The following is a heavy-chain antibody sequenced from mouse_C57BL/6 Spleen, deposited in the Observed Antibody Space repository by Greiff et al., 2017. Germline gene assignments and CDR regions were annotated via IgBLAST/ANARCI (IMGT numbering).Heavy chain of an antibody. V-gene: IGHV6-3*01. D-gene: IGHD1-3*01. CDR1: GFTFSNYW. CDR2: IRLKSDNYAT. Sequence: EVKVEESGGGLVQPGGSMKLSCVASGFTFSNYWMNWVRQSPEKGLEWVAQIRLKSDNYATHYAESVKGRFTISRDDSKSSVYLQMNNLRAEDTGIYYCTGQWLYYFDYWGQGTTLTVSS. J-gene: IGHJ2*01. CDR3: TGQWLYYFDY.